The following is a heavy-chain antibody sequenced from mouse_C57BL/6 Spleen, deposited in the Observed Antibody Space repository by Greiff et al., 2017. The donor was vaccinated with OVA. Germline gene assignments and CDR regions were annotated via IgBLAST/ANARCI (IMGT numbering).Heavy chain of an antibody. Sequence: EVQLQQSGPELVKPGASVKISCKASGYSFTGYYMNWVKQSPEKSLEWIGEINPSTGGTTYNQKFKAKATLTVDKSSSTAYMQLKSVTSEDSAVYYFAKGYGYYIDYWGQRPTLTVS. CDR1: GYSFTGYY. J-gene: IGHJ2*01. CDR2: INPSTGGT. CDR3: AKGYGYYIDY. V-gene: IGHV1-42*01. D-gene: IGHD2-10*02.